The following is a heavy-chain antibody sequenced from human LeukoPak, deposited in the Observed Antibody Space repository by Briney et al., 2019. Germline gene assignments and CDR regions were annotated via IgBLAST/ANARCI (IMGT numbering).Heavy chain of an antibody. CDR2: MNPNSGNT. V-gene: IGHV1-8*01. D-gene: IGHD2-15*01. Sequence: ASVKVSCKASGYSVSTFDINWVRQAPGQGPEWMGWMNPNSGNTGYAQKFQGRVTLTRSTSMTTAYMELSSLRSEDTAVYYCARQSLDGGSCYDYWGQGTPVTISS. J-gene: IGHJ4*02. CDR3: ARQSLDGGSCYDY. CDR1: GYSVSTFD.